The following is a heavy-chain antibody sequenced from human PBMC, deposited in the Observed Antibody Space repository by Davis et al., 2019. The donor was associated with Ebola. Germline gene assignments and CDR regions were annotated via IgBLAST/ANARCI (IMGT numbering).Heavy chain of an antibody. CDR3: VRHHMWLGAIQD. D-gene: IGHD3-10*01. J-gene: IGHJ4*02. Sequence: SETLSLTCAVYGGSFSGYYWSWIRQPPGKGLEWIGEINHSGSTNYNPSLKSRVTMSIDTSKNQFSLKLRSVTAADTALYHCVRHHMWLGAIQDWGQGTLVTVSS. CDR1: GGSFSGYY. CDR2: INHSGST. V-gene: IGHV4-34*01.